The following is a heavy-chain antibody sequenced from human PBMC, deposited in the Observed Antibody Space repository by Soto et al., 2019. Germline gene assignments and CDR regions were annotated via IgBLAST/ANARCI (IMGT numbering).Heavy chain of an antibody. CDR1: GDIVSSNSAS. CDR2: TYYRSKWYL. CDR3: ARAATAGPDFDY. J-gene: IGHJ4*02. D-gene: IGHD6-13*01. V-gene: IGHV6-1*01. Sequence: SQTLSLTCAISGDIVSSNSASWNWIRQSPSRGLEWLGRTYYRSKWYLDYAVSVKSRITVNPDTSKNQFSLQLNSLTPQDTAVYYCARAATAGPDFDYWGQRTLVTVSS.